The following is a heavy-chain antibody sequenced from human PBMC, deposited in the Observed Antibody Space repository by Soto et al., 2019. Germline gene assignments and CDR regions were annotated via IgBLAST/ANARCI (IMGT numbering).Heavy chain of an antibody. Sequence: ASVKVSCKASGYTFTSYDINWVRQATGQGLEWMGWMNPNSGNTGYAQKFQGRVTMTRNTSISTAYKELSSLRSEDTAVYYCAYSSPVPTYCYSYGMDVWVQGTTVTVSS. V-gene: IGHV1-8*01. CDR1: GYTFTSYD. CDR2: MNPNSGNT. D-gene: IGHD4-17*01. J-gene: IGHJ6*02. CDR3: AYSSPVPTYCYSYGMDV.